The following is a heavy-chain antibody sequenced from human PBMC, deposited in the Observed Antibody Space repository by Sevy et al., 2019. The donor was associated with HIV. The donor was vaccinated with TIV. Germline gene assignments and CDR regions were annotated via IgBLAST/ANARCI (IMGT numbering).Heavy chain of an antibody. Sequence: GRSLRLSCAASGFTFSDFAMAWVRQAPGKGLEWVALILFDGRNKYYADSVMGRFTISRDNSKKTLFLEMNSLRHDDTAMYYCASRGGDFWNGYNFDHWGQGTLVTVSS. J-gene: IGHJ4*02. V-gene: IGHV3-30*03. CDR1: GFTFSDFA. CDR2: ILFDGRNK. D-gene: IGHD3-3*01. CDR3: ASRGGDFWNGYNFDH.